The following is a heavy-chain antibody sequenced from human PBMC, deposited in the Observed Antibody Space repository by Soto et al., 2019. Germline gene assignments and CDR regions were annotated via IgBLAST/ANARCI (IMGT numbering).Heavy chain of an antibody. V-gene: IGHV4-30-4*01. CDR2: IYYSGST. CDR1: GGSISSGDYY. Sequence: SETLSLTCTVSGGSISSGDYYWSWIRQPPGKGLEWIGYIYYSGSTYYNPSLKSRVTISVDTSKNQFSLKLNSVTAADMAVYYCARASYYYDSSGYYHYWGHGTLVTVSS. CDR3: ARASYYYDSSGYYHY. D-gene: IGHD3-22*01. J-gene: IGHJ4*01.